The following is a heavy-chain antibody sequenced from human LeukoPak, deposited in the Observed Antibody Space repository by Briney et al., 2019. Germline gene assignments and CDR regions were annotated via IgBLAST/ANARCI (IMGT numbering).Heavy chain of an antibody. V-gene: IGHV3-23*01. D-gene: IGHD6-19*01. CDR1: GFTFSTYA. J-gene: IGHJ3*02. Sequence: PGGSLRLSCAASGFTFSTYAMSWVRQAPGKGLEWVSAIGDGGYSTYFADSVKGRFTVSRDNSRNTLYLQMNSLRVEDTALYYCARDRGGGWLHDAFDMWGQGTMVTVSS. CDR3: ARDRGGGWLHDAFDM. CDR2: IGDGGYST.